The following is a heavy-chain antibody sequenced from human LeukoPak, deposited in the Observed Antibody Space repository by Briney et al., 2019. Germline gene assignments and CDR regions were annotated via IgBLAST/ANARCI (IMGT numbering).Heavy chain of an antibody. V-gene: IGHV4-39*01. J-gene: IGHJ4*02. Sequence: PSETLSLTCTVSGGSISSSSYYWGWIRQPPGKGLEWIGSIYYSGSTYYNPSLKSRVTISVDTSKNQFSLKLSSVTAADTAVYYCARHSDSSGWLYFDYWGQGTLVTVSS. CDR1: GGSISSSSYY. D-gene: IGHD6-19*01. CDR3: ARHSDSSGWLYFDY. CDR2: IYYSGST.